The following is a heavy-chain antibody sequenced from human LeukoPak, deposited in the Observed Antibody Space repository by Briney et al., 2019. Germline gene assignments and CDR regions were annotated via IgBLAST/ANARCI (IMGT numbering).Heavy chain of an antibody. CDR2: INHGGST. D-gene: IGHD3-3*01. Sequence: SETLSLTCAVYGGSFGGFYWSWIRQPPGEGLEWIGEINHGGSTNYNPSLKSRVTISVDTSKNQFSLRLSSVTAADTAVYYCARDTKSSDAFDIWGQGTVVTVSS. CDR1: GGSFGGFY. CDR3: ARDTKSSDAFDI. J-gene: IGHJ3*02. V-gene: IGHV4-34*01.